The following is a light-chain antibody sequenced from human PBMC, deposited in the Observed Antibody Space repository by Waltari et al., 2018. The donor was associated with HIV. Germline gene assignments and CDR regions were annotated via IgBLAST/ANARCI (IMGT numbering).Light chain of an antibody. V-gene: IGKV1-33*01. CDR3: QQHENFPRT. CDR2: DAS. Sequence: DIQITHSPYSLTLSVGDRVTNPCQASQDINNYLNRYQQKPGEAPKVLIYDASTLATGVPSRFSGSGAETDFTFAITNLRPGDYAAYCCQQHENFPRTFDGGTKVDIK. CDR1: QDINNY. J-gene: IGKJ4*02.